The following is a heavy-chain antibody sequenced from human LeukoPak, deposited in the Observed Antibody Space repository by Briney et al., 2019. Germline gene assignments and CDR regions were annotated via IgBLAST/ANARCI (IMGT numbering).Heavy chain of an antibody. J-gene: IGHJ4*02. CDR1: GDSVSSNSAA. CDR2: TYYRSKWYN. D-gene: IGHD6-19*01. V-gene: IGHV6-1*01. CDR3: ARGVSSAWPFDY. Sequence: SQTLSLTCAISGDSVSSNSAAWNWIRQSPSRGPEWLGRTYYRSKWYNDYAVSVKSRITINPDTSKSHFSLQLNSVTPEDTAVYYCARGVSSAWPFDYWGQGTLVTVSS.